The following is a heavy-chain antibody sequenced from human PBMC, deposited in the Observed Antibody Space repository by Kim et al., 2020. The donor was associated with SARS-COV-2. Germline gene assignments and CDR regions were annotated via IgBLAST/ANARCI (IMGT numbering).Heavy chain of an antibody. V-gene: IGHV3-33*05. CDR1: GITFSSYG. D-gene: IGHD3-22*01. J-gene: IGHJ3*01. CDR3: ASGTYHYDSSGYLS. Sequence: GGSLRLSCAASGITFSSYGMHWVRQAPGKGLEWVAVISYDGSNKYYADSVKGRFTISRDNSNNTLYLQMNSLRAEDTAVYYCASGTYHYDSSGYLSWGQG. CDR2: ISYDGSNK.